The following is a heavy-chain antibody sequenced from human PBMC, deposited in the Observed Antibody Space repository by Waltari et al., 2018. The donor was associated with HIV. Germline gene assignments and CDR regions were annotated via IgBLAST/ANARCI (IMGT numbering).Heavy chain of an antibody. CDR2: INPSGGST. Sequence: QVQLVQSGAEVKKPGASVKVSCKASGYTFTSYYMHWVRQAPGQRLEWMGIINPSGGSTSYAQKFQGRVTMTRDTSTSTVYMELSSLRSEDTAVYYCARDGLGGYCSGGSCYVFDYWGQGTLVTVSS. V-gene: IGHV1-46*01. J-gene: IGHJ4*02. CDR3: ARDGLGGYCSGGSCYVFDY. D-gene: IGHD2-15*01. CDR1: GYTFTSYY.